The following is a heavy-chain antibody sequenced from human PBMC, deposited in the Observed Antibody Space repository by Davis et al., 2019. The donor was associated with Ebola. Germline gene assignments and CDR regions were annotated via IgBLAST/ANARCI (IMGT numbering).Heavy chain of an antibody. CDR2: ISAYNGNT. J-gene: IGHJ6*03. CDR1: GYTFTGYY. CDR3: ARDFYIVVGPYYYMDV. V-gene: IGHV1-18*04. D-gene: IGHD2-2*01. Sequence: ASVKVSCKASGYTFTGYYMHWVRQAPGQGLEWMGWISAYNGNTNYAQKLQGRVTMTTDTSTSTAYMELRSLRSDDTAVYYCARDFYIVVGPYYYMDVWGKGTTVTVSS.